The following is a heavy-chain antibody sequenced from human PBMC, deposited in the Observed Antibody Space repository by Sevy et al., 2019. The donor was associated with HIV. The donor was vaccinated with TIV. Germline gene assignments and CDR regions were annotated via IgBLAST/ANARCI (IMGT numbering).Heavy chain of an antibody. CDR3: ARGARGTLPAYYYYTLNV. Sequence: GESLKISCKASGHRFADYWIGWVRQMPGKGLEYMGIIYPGDSDTRYSPPFQGQVTISVDKSISTAYLQWSSLKASDSAIYYCARGARGTLPAYYYYTLNVWGQGTTVTVSS. V-gene: IGHV5-51*01. J-gene: IGHJ6*02. CDR1: GHRFADYW. D-gene: IGHD1-1*01. CDR2: IYPGDSDT.